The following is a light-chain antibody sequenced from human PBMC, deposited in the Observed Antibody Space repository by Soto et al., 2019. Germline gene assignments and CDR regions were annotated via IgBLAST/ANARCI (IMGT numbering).Light chain of an antibody. V-gene: IGKV3-11*01. J-gene: IGKJ4*01. Sequence: EIVLTQSPATLSLSPGERATLSCGASRSVSSYLAWYQQKPGQAPRLLIYDASYKATGIPARFSGSESGTDFPLTISSLEPEDFAVFYCQHRSDWPPRLTFGGGTKVEIK. CDR2: DAS. CDR3: QHRSDWPPRLT. CDR1: RSVSSY.